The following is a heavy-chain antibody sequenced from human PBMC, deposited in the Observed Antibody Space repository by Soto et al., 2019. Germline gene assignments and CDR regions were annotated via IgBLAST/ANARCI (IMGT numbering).Heavy chain of an antibody. J-gene: IGHJ4*02. CDR1: GGSISSGGYY. CDR2: IYYGGST. D-gene: IGHD3-22*01. CDR3: ARDRRNYYDSSGPYHY. Sequence: SETLSLTCTVSGGSISSGGYYWSWIRQHPGKGLEWIGYIYYGGSTYYNPSLKSRVTISVDTSKNQFSLKLGSVTAADTAVYYCARDRRNYYDSSGPYHYWGQGTLVTVSS. V-gene: IGHV4-31*03.